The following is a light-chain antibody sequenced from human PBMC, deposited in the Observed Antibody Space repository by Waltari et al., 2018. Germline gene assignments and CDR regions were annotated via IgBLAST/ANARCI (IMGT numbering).Light chain of an antibody. Sequence: QSALTQPASVSGSPGQSITIPCTGTSSDIGGYNYVSWYQEHPGRAPKLMIFDVSDRPSGVSNRFSGSKSGNTASLTISGLQADDEADYYCSSYTSSGTPWVFGGGTKLTVL. CDR1: SSDIGGYNY. CDR3: SSYTSSGTPWV. CDR2: DVS. V-gene: IGLV2-14*03. J-gene: IGLJ3*02.